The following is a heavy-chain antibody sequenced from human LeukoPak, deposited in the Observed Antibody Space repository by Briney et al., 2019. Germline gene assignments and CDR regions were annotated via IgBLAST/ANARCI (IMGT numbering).Heavy chain of an antibody. Sequence: SETLSLTCTVSGGSISSYYWGWIRQPPGKGLEWIGSIYYSGSTYYNPSLKSRVTISVDTSKNQFSLKLSSVTAADTAVYYCARQYCSSTSCRYYYYYGMDVWGQGTTVTVSS. D-gene: IGHD2-2*01. CDR2: IYYSGST. CDR1: GGSISSYY. V-gene: IGHV4-39*01. J-gene: IGHJ6*02. CDR3: ARQYCSSTSCRYYYYYGMDV.